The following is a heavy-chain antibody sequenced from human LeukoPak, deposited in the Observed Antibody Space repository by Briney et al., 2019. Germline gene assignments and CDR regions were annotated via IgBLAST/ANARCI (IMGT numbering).Heavy chain of an antibody. J-gene: IGHJ4*02. V-gene: IGHV4-38-2*02. Sequence: PSETLSLTCTVSNYSISAGYYWGWIRPHPGQGLEWIANIYHSGNSYWNIYYNPSLKSRVTISRDTSKNRFFLTLTSVTAADTAVYYCARLDLGINAAHFDYWGQGTLVTVSS. D-gene: IGHD6-25*01. CDR3: ARLDLGINAAHFDY. CDR1: NYSISAGYY. CDR2: IYHSGNSYWNI.